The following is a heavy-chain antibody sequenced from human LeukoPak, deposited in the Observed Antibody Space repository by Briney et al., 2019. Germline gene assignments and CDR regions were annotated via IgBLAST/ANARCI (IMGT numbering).Heavy chain of an antibody. CDR1: GYTFTGYY. V-gene: IGHV1-2*02. CDR2: INPNSGGT. CDR3: AREGATVTTFGVDY. J-gene: IGHJ4*02. D-gene: IGHD4-17*01. Sequence: ASVKVSCKASGYTFTGYYMHWVRQAPGQGLEWMGWINPNSGGTNYAQKFQGRVTMTRDTSISTAYMELSRLRSDDTAVYYCAREGATVTTFGVDYWGQGTLVTVSS.